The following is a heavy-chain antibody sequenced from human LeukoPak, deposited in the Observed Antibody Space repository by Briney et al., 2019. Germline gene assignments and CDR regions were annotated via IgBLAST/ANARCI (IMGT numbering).Heavy chain of an antibody. CDR1: GYTFTSYY. V-gene: IGHV1-46*01. CDR3: ARYSGSSLAHYGLDV. Sequence: ASVKVSCKASGYTFTSYYMHWVRQAPGQGLEWMGIINPSGGSTSYAQKFQGRVTMTRDTSTSTVYMELSSLRSEDTAVYYCARYSGSSLAHYGLDVWGQGTTVIVSS. CDR2: INPSGGST. D-gene: IGHD1-26*01. J-gene: IGHJ6*02.